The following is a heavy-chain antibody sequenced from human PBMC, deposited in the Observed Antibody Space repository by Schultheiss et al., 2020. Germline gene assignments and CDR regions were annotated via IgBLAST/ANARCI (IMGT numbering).Heavy chain of an antibody. J-gene: IGHJ4*02. D-gene: IGHD6-6*01. Sequence: GGSLRLSCAASGFTFDDYAMHWVRQAPGKGLEWVSGISWNSGSIGYADSVKGRFTISRDNAKNSLYLQMNSLRAEDTALYYCAKDISSEYSSSPGSDYWGQGTLVTVSS. V-gene: IGHV3-9*01. CDR2: ISWNSGSI. CDR3: AKDISSEYSSSPGSDY. CDR1: GFTFDDYA.